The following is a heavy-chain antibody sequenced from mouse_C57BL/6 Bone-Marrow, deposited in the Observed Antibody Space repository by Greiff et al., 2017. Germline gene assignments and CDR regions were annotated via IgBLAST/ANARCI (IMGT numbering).Heavy chain of an antibody. CDR2: ITPNNGGT. CDR3: ARGDFYGSLSWDY. V-gene: IGHV1-26*01. Sequence: EVQLQQSGPELVKPGASVKISCTASGYTFTDYYMNWVQQSHGKSLEWIGNITPNNGGTSYNQTFKGKATLTVDKSSSTAYMARRGLTSEDSAVYYCARGDFYGSLSWDYWGQGTTLTVSS. D-gene: IGHD1-1*01. CDR1: GYTFTDYY. J-gene: IGHJ2*01.